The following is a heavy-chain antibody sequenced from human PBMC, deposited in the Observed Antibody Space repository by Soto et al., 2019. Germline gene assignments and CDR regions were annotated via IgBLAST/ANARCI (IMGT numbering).Heavy chain of an antibody. Sequence: GGSLRLSCAASGFTFSSYAMSWVRQAPGKGLEWVSAISGSGGSTYYADSVKGRFTISRDNSKNTLYLQMDSLRAEDTAVYYCATKTVAGRVHWGQGTLVTVSS. V-gene: IGHV3-23*01. J-gene: IGHJ1*01. D-gene: IGHD6-19*01. CDR3: ATKTVAGRVH. CDR2: ISGSGGST. CDR1: GFTFSSYA.